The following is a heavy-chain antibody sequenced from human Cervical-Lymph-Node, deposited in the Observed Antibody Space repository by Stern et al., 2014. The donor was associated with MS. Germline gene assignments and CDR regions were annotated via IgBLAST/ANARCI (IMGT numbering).Heavy chain of an antibody. CDR2: ISAYNANR. CDR1: GYTFTSYG. Sequence: VQLVQSGAEVKKPGASVKVSCKASGYTFTSYGISWVRQAPGPGLEWMGWISAYNANRNLTQNLQGRVTMTTDTSTSTAYMELRSLRSDDTAVYYCARGLLGSENAFDIWGQGTMVTVSS. J-gene: IGHJ3*02. CDR3: ARGLLGSENAFDI. D-gene: IGHD2-15*01. V-gene: IGHV1-18*01.